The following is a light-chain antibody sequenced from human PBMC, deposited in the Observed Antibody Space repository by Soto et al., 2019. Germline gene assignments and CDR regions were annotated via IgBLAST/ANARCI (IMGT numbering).Light chain of an antibody. CDR3: SSYTSSSPRV. J-gene: IGLJ1*01. V-gene: IGLV2-14*03. Sequence: QSALTQPASVSGSPGQSITISCTGTSSDVGGYNYVSWYQQHPGKAPKLMIYDVSNRPSGASNRFSGSKSGNTASLTISGLQAEDEADYYCSSYTSSSPRVFGTGTKVTV. CDR2: DVS. CDR1: SSDVGGYNY.